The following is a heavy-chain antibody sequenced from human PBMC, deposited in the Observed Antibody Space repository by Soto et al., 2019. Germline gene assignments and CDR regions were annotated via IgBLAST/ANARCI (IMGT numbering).Heavy chain of an antibody. CDR2: ISYDGSNK. V-gene: IGHV3-30*18. Sequence: QVQLVESGGGVVQPGRSLRLSCAASGFTFSSYGMHWVRQAPGKGLEWVAVISYDGSNKYYADSVKGRFTISRDNSKNTLYLQMNSLRAEDTAVYYCAKDGGYSYEMEWWFDPWGQGTLVTVSS. D-gene: IGHD5-18*01. CDR3: AKDGGYSYEMEWWFDP. CDR1: GFTFSSYG. J-gene: IGHJ5*02.